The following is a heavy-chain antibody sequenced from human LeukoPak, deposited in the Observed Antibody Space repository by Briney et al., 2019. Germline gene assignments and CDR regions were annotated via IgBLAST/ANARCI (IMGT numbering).Heavy chain of an antibody. V-gene: IGHV1-46*01. Sequence: ASVKVSCKASGYTFTSYYMHWVRQAPGQGLEWMGLINPSGGSTSYAQKFQGRVTMTRDTSTSTVYMELSSLRSEDTAAYYCARDGSYYYGSGSYYKSGYFDYWGQGTLVTVSS. CDR2: INPSGGST. CDR3: ARDGSYYYGSGSYYKSGYFDY. D-gene: IGHD3-10*01. CDR1: GYTFTSYY. J-gene: IGHJ4*02.